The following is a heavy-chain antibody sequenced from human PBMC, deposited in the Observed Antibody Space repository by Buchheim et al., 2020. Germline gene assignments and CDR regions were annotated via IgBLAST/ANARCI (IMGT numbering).Heavy chain of an antibody. V-gene: IGHV3-30-3*02. CDR3: AKKGALGGSKDYFDY. Sequence: QVQLVESGGGVVQPGRSLRLSCAASGFTFSGYAMHRVRQAPGKGLEWVAVISDDGSNKYYADSVKGRFTISRDNSMDTLSLRMNSLRAEDTAVYYCAKKGALGGSKDYFDYWGQGTL. CDR2: ISDDGSNK. CDR1: GFTFSGYA. D-gene: IGHD5-12*01. J-gene: IGHJ4*02.